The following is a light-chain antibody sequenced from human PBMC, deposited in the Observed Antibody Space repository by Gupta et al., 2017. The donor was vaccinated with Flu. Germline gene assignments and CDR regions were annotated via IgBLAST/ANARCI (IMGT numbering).Light chain of an antibody. CDR1: QSISSW. CDR2: KAS. J-gene: IGKJ3*01. CDR3: QQYNSYLFT. V-gene: IGKV1-5*03. Sequence: IQMTQSPSHLSASVGDRVTITSRASQSISSWLAWYQQKPGKAPKLLIYKASSLESGVPSRFSGSGSGTEFTLTISSLQPDDFATYYCQQYNSYLFTFGPGTKVEIK.